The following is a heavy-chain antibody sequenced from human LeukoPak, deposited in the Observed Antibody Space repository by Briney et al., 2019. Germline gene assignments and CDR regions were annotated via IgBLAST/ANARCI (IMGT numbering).Heavy chain of an antibody. CDR2: IYYSGST. CDR1: GGSISSSSYY. Sequence: SETQSLTCTVSGGSISSSSYYWGWIRQPPGKGLEWIGSIYYSGSTYYNPSLKSRVTISVDTSKNQFSLKLSSVTAADTAVYYCARQCNLDAFDIWGQGTMVTVSS. J-gene: IGHJ3*02. V-gene: IGHV4-39*01. CDR3: ARQCNLDAFDI. D-gene: IGHD1-14*01.